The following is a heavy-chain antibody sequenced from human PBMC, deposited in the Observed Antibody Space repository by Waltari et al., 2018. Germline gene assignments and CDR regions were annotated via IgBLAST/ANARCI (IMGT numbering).Heavy chain of an antibody. CDR1: GYTFTGYY. CDR3: ARDKGYYGSGSHIDY. J-gene: IGHJ4*02. Sequence: QVQLVQSGAAVKKPGASVQVSCKASGYTFTGYYMHWLRQAPGQGLEWMGRINPNSGGTNNAQKFQGRVTMTRDTSISTAYMELSRLRSDDTAVYYCARDKGYYGSGSHIDYWGQGTLVTVSS. CDR2: INPNSGGT. D-gene: IGHD3-10*01. V-gene: IGHV1-2*06.